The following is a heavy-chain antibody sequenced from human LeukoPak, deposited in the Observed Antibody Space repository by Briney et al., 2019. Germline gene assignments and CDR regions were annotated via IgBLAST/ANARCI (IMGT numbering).Heavy chain of an antibody. J-gene: IGHJ4*02. CDR1: GGSISSYY. V-gene: IGHV4-59*01. Sequence: SETLSLTCTVSGGSISSYYWSWIRQPPGKGLEWIGYIYYSGSTNYNPSLKSRVTISVDTSKNQFSLKLSSVTAADTAVYYCAREDYYASNFDYWGQGTLVTVSS. CDR2: IYYSGST. D-gene: IGHD3-10*01. CDR3: AREDYYASNFDY.